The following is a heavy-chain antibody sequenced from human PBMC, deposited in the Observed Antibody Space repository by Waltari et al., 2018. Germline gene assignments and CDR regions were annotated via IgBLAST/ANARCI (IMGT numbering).Heavy chain of an antibody. CDR2: IIPIFGTA. Sequence: QVQLVQSGAEVKKPGSSVKVSCKASGGTFSSYAISWVRQAPGQGLEWMGRIIPIFGTANYAQKFQGRVTITADKSTSTAYMELSSLKAEDTVVYYCARDERIAVAGSYYYYYGMDVWGQGTTVTVSS. CDR3: ARDERIAVAGSYYYYYGMDV. V-gene: IGHV1-69*08. CDR1: GGTFSSYA. D-gene: IGHD6-19*01. J-gene: IGHJ6*02.